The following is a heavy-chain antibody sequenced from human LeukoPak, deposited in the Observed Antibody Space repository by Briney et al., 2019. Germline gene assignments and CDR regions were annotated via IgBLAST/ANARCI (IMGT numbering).Heavy chain of an antibody. CDR1: GGSISSGSYY. CDR3: AGLYV. CDR2: VYTSGIT. J-gene: IGHJ6*04. V-gene: IGHV4-61*02. Sequence: SETLSLTCTVSGGSISSGSYYWSWIRQPAGKGLEWIGRVYTSGITRYNPSLGSRVTMSVDTSKNQLSLRLSSVTAADTAVYYCAGLYVWGKGTTVTISS.